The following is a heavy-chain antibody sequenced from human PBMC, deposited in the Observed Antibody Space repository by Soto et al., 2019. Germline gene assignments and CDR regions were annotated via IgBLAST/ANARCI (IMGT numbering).Heavy chain of an antibody. J-gene: IGHJ3*01. V-gene: IGHV4-59*01. D-gene: IGHD6-6*01. Sequence: PSETLSLTCTVSGGSFSSFYWSWIRQPPGKGLEWIGYIYYSVCTNYNPSLKSRVTISVDTSKNQFSLKLSSVTAADTAVYYCARGAFWYTTSTTDDAFDVWGQGTVVTVSS. CDR3: ARGAFWYTTSTTDDAFDV. CDR2: IYYSVCT. CDR1: GGSFSSFY.